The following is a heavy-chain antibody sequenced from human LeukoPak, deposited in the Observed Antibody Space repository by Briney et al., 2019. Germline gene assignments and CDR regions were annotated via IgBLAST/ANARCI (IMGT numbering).Heavy chain of an antibody. D-gene: IGHD3-16*02. Sequence: SVKVSCTASGFTFTSSAVRWVRQARGQRLEWIGWIVVGSGNTNYAQKFQERVTITRDMSTSTAYMELSSLRSEDTAVYYCAADGIYDYVWGSYRADYYYGMDVWGKGTTVTVSS. CDR3: AADGIYDYVWGSYRADYYYGMDV. CDR2: IVVGSGNT. V-gene: IGHV1-58*01. J-gene: IGHJ6*04. CDR1: GFTFTSSA.